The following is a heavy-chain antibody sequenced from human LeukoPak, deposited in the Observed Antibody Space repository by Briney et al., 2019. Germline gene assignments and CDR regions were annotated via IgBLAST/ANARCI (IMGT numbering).Heavy chain of an antibody. CDR3: AKSVPSAMVTGYFDY. CDR2: VSGGGGRTT. J-gene: IGHJ4*02. V-gene: IGHV3-23*01. Sequence: GGSLRLSCAASGFIFSSYGMSWVRQAPGKGLEGGSTVSGGGGRTTYYADSVKGRFTISRDNSKNTLYLQMNSLRAEDTAVYYCAKSVPSAMVTGYFDYWGQGTLVTVSS. D-gene: IGHD5-18*01. CDR1: GFIFSSYG.